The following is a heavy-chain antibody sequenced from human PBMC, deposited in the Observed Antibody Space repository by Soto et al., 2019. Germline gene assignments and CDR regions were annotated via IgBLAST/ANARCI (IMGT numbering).Heavy chain of an antibody. CDR2: IYYSGST. J-gene: IGHJ4*02. Sequence: SETLSVTCTVSGVSISTYYWSWIRQPPGKGLEWIGYIYYSGSTDYNPSLKSRVTISVDTSKNQFSLELSSVTAADTAMYYCARQDTMTYEYWGQGTLVTVSS. D-gene: IGHD3-22*01. CDR1: GVSISTYY. V-gene: IGHV4-59*08. CDR3: ARQDTMTYEY.